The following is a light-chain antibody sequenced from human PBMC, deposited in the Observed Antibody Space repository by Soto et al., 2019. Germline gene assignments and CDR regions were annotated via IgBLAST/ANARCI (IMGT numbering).Light chain of an antibody. CDR2: KAS. J-gene: IGKJ1*01. CDR3: QHYNTYPWT. V-gene: IGKV1-5*03. Sequence: DIHMTQSPSILSASLGDIVTITCGASQSISSWLAWYQQKPGKAPNLLIHKASHLESGVPSRFSGSGSGTEFTLTISSLQPGDFATYYCQHYNTYPWTFGQGTKVDI. CDR1: QSISSW.